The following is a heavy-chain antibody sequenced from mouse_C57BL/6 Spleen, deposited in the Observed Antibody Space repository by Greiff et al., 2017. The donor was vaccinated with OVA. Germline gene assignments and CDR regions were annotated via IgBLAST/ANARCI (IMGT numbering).Heavy chain of an antibody. Sequence: EVHLVESGGDLVKPGGSLKLPCAASGFTFSSYGMSWVRQTPDKRLEWVATISSGGSYTYYPDSVKGRFTISRDNAKNTLYLQMSSLKSEDTAMYYCARHYSNYYFDYWGQGTTLTVSS. D-gene: IGHD2-5*01. J-gene: IGHJ2*01. CDR1: GFTFSSYG. CDR2: ISSGGSYT. CDR3: ARHYSNYYFDY. V-gene: IGHV5-6*01.